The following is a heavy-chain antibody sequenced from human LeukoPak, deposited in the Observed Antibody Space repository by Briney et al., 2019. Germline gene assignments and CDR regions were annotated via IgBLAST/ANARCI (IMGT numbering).Heavy chain of an antibody. V-gene: IGHV1-24*01. Sequence: ASVKVSCKVSGYTLTELSMHWVRQAPGKGLEWMGGFDPEDGETIYAQKFQGRVIMTEDTSTDTAYMELSSLRSEDTAVYYCATYDFWSGYRPGNWFDPWGQGTLVTVSS. D-gene: IGHD3-3*01. CDR3: ATYDFWSGYRPGNWFDP. CDR1: GYTLTELS. J-gene: IGHJ5*02. CDR2: FDPEDGET.